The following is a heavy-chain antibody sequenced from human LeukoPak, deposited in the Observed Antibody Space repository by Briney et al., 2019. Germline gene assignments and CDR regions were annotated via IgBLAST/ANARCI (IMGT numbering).Heavy chain of an antibody. Sequence: SETLSLTCTVSGGSISSGGYYWSWIRQHPGKGLEWIGYIYYSGSTYYNSSLKSRVTISVDTSKNQFSLKLSSVTAADTAVYYCARGSGSLYYYYYYMDVWGKGTTVTVSS. CDR2: IYYSGST. CDR3: ARGSGSLYYYYYYMDV. V-gene: IGHV4-31*03. D-gene: IGHD1-26*01. J-gene: IGHJ6*03. CDR1: GGSISSGGYY.